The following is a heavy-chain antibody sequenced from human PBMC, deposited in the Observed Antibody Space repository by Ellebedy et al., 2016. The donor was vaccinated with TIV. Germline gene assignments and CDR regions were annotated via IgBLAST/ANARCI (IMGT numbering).Heavy chain of an antibody. Sequence: MPSETLSLTCTVSGDSISSSIFYRGWIRQPPGKGLDWIGSIYHSGSTYYNPSLKSRVTISVDTSKNQFSLKLSSVTAADTAVYYCARKGSSSLIDYWGQGTLVTVSS. V-gene: IGHV4-39*07. CDR1: GDSISSSIFY. CDR3: ARKGSSSLIDY. CDR2: IYHSGST. J-gene: IGHJ4*02. D-gene: IGHD6-6*01.